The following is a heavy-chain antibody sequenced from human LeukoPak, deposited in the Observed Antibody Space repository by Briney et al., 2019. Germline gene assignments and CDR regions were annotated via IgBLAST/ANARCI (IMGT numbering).Heavy chain of an antibody. CDR3: ARASGVAVATPIYWYFDL. V-gene: IGHV3-21*01. CDR2: ISSSSSYI. Sequence: PGGSLRLSCAASGFTFSSYSMNWVRQAPGKGLEWVSSISSSSSYIYYADSVKGRFTISRDNAKNSLYLQMNSLRAEDTAVYYCARASGVAVATPIYWYFDLWGRGTLVTVSS. CDR1: GFTFSSYS. J-gene: IGHJ2*01. D-gene: IGHD6-19*01.